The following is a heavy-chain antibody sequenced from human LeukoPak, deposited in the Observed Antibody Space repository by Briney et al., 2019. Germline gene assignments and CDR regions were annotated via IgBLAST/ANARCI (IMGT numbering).Heavy chain of an antibody. J-gene: IGHJ5*02. CDR2: INPSGGST. CDR3: ARSGYGDYEWFDP. V-gene: IGHV1-46*01. Sequence: ASVKVSCKASGYTFTSYYMHWVRQAPGQGLEWMGIINPSGGSTSYAQKFQGRVTMTRDTSTSTVYMELSSMRSEDTAVYYCARSGYGDYEWFDPWGQGTLVTVSS. D-gene: IGHD4-17*01. CDR1: GYTFTSYY.